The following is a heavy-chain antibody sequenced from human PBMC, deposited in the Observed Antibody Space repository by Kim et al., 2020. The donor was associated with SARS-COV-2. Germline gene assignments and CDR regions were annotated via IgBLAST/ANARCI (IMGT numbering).Heavy chain of an antibody. D-gene: IGHD5-12*01. Sequence: SETLSLTCSVSGGSISTGGYYWSWIRQHPGKGLEWLGYMYYSGSIFYNPSLKSRIIISVDTSKNQFSLRLNSVTAADTAVYYCARNSGPPPRYWLGPWGQGALVIVSS. CDR3: ARNSGPPPRYWLGP. CDR2: MYYSGSI. V-gene: IGHV4-31*03. CDR1: GGSISTGGYY. J-gene: IGHJ5*02.